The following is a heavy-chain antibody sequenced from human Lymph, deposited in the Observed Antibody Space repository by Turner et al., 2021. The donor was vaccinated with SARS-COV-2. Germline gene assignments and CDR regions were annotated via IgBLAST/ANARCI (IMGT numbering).Heavy chain of an antibody. Sequence: QVQLVQSGAEVKKPGSSVTVSCKASGATFSSYAINWVRQAPGQGLEWMGRIIPILGIANYAQKFQGRVTITADKSTSTAYMELSSLRSEDTAVYYCARGRLDSFGGGYYSWFDPWGQGTLVTVSS. J-gene: IGHJ5*02. CDR1: GATFSSYA. CDR2: IIPILGIA. CDR3: ARGRLDSFGGGYYSWFDP. V-gene: IGHV1-69*04. D-gene: IGHD1-26*01.